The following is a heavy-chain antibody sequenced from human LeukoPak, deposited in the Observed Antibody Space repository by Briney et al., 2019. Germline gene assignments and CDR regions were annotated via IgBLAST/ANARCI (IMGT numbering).Heavy chain of an antibody. Sequence: GSLRLSCAASGFTFSSYWMSWVRQAPGKGLEWVSSISSSSSYIYYADSVKGRFTISRDNAKNSLYLQMNSLRAEDTAVYYCARDTPIHWFDPWGQGTLVTVSS. CDR1: GFTFSSYW. V-gene: IGHV3-21*01. J-gene: IGHJ5*02. CDR3: ARDTPIHWFDP. CDR2: ISSSSSYI.